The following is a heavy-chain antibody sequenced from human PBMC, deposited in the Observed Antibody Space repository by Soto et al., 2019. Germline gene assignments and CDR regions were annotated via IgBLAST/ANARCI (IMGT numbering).Heavy chain of an antibody. V-gene: IGHV1-69*13. J-gene: IGHJ5*02. CDR2: IIPIFGTA. CDR3: ARDTGYSGYLTNWFDP. D-gene: IGHD5-12*01. Sequence: EASVKVSCKASGGTFSSYAISWVRQAPGQGLEWMGGIIPIFGTANYAQKFQGRVTITADESTSTAYMELSSLRSEDTAVYYCARDTGYSGYLTNWFDPWGQGTLVTVSS. CDR1: GGTFSSYA.